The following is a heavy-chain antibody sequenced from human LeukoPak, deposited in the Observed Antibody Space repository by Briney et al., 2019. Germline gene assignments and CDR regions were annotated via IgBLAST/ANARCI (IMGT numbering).Heavy chain of an antibody. V-gene: IGHV3-74*01. D-gene: IGHD3/OR15-3a*01. J-gene: IGHJ3*02. CDR1: GFTFSRYW. CDR3: VLDLFSSFAFDI. Sequence: GGSLRLSCAASGFTFSRYWMHWVRQAPGKGLLWVSRINSDGSSTYYADSVKGRFTTSRDNAKNALHLQMNSLTAEDTAVYYCVLDLFSSFAFDIWGQGTMLTVSS. CDR2: INSDGSST.